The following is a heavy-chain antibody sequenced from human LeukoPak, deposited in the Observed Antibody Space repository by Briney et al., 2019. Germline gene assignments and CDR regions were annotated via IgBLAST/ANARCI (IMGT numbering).Heavy chain of an antibody. CDR2: IIPIIGTA. CDR3: ASLGTTLLSPSYYYYYYMDV. Sequence: SVKVSCKASGGTFSSYAISWVRQAPGQGLEWMGGIIPIIGTANYAQRFQGRVTITADKSTSTAYMELSSLRSEDTAVYYCASLGTTLLSPSYYYYYYMDVWGKGTTVTVSS. D-gene: IGHD1-1*01. J-gene: IGHJ6*03. CDR1: GGTFSSYA. V-gene: IGHV1-69*06.